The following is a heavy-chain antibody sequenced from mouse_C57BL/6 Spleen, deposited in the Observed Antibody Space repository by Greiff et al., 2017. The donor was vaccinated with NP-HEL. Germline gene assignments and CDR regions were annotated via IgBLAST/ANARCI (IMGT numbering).Heavy chain of an antibody. V-gene: IGHV1-15*01. Sequence: VQLQQSGAELVRPGASVTLSCKASGYTFTDYEMHWVKQTPVHGLEWIGAIDPETGGTAYNQKFKGKAILTADKSSSTAYMELRSLTSEDSAVYYCNPYYGSSHWYFDVWGTGTTVTVSS. CDR1: GYTFTDYE. D-gene: IGHD1-1*01. J-gene: IGHJ1*03. CDR2: IDPETGGT. CDR3: NPYYGSSHWYFDV.